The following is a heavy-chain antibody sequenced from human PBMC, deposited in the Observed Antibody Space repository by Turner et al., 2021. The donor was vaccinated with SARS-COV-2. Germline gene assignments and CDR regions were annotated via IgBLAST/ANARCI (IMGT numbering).Heavy chain of an antibody. CDR3: AKIRVTSGYTPDPLAFDM. Sequence: QVQLVASGGGVVQPGRSLRRSCGAYGFTFSSYGMHWVRQAPGKGLEWVAVISYDGSNKYYADSVKGRFTISRDNSKNTLYLQMNSLRPEDTAVYYCAKIRVTSGYTPDPLAFDMWGQGTMVTVSS. J-gene: IGHJ3*02. D-gene: IGHD3-22*01. V-gene: IGHV3-30*18. CDR2: ISYDGSNK. CDR1: GFTFSSYG.